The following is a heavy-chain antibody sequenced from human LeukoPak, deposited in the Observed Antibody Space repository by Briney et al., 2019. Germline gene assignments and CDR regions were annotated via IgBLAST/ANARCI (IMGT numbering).Heavy chain of an antibody. V-gene: IGHV3-23*01. CDR3: AKLYSTGWYYFDY. CDR2: ISGSAGGT. CDR1: GFSFSRFA. J-gene: IGHJ4*02. Sequence: PGGSLRLSCTASGFSFSRFAMSWVRQAPGKGLEWVATISGSAGGTYYADSVKARVTIHRDNPKNTVYLQMNSLRAEDTSVYYCAKLYSTGWYYFDYWGQGTLVTVST. D-gene: IGHD6-19*01.